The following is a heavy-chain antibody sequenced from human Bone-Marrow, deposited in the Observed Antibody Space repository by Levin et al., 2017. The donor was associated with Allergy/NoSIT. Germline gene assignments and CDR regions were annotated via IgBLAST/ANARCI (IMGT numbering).Heavy chain of an antibody. CDR3: VPIGPILFDY. J-gene: IGHJ4*02. CDR2: INTNTGNP. CDR1: GYTFTSYA. Sequence: GESLKISCKASGYTFTSYAMNWVRQAPGQGLEWMGWINTNTGNPTYAQGFTGRFVFSLDTSVSTAYLQISSLKAEDTAVYYCVPIGPILFDYWGQGTLVTVSS. V-gene: IGHV7-4-1*02.